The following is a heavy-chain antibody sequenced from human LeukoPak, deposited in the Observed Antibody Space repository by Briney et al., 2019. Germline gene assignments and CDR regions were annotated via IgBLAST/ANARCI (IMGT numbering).Heavy chain of an antibody. Sequence: GGSLRLSCAASGFTLSYYWMTWVRQAPGKGLEWVANIKPDGSEEYNVDSVKGRFIVSRDNAKNSLYLEMNNLRVEDTAVYYCASTSWTGYDYWGQGTLVTVSS. J-gene: IGHJ4*02. V-gene: IGHV3-7*01. D-gene: IGHD3/OR15-3a*01. CDR1: GFTLSYYW. CDR3: ASTSWTGYDY. CDR2: IKPDGSEE.